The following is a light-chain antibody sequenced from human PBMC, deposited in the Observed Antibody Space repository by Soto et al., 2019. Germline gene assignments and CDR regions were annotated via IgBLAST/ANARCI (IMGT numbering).Light chain of an antibody. Sequence: AIQLTQSPSSLSASVGDRVTITCRASQGISSTLAWYQQKPGKAPKLLIYDASTLKRGVPSRFSGSRSGTDFTLAIGSLQPEDFATYYCQQFNSYPVTFGGGSRVEIK. J-gene: IGKJ4*01. CDR1: QGISST. CDR2: DAS. CDR3: QQFNSYPVT. V-gene: IGKV1-13*02.